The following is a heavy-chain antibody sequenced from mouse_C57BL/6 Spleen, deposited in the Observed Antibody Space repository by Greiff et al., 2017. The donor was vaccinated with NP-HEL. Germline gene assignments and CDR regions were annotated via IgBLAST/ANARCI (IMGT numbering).Heavy chain of an antibody. J-gene: IGHJ2*01. CDR2: IDPENGDT. CDR1: GFNIKDDY. V-gene: IGHV14-4*01. CDR3: TTRTAQDFDY. Sequence: EVQLQQSGAELVRPGASVKLSCTASGFNIKDDYMHWVKQRPEQGLEWIGWIDPENGDTEYASKFQGKATITTDTSSNTAYLQLSSLTSEDTAVYYCTTRTAQDFDYWGQGTTLTVSS. D-gene: IGHD3-2*02.